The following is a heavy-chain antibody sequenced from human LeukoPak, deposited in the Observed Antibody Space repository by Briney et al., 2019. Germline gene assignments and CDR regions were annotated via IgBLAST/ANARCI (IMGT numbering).Heavy chain of an antibody. CDR1: VFTFSSNA. D-gene: IGHD1-26*01. CDR3: AKDAVAPGSSGDYFDY. V-gene: IGHV3-23*01. J-gene: IGHJ4*02. Sequence: GWSLRLSCAASVFTFSSNAMSWVRQAPGKGLEWVSVITGNGGRTYYADSVKGRFTISRDNSKNTLSLQMNSLRAEDTAVYYCAKDAVAPGSSGDYFDYWGQGTLVTVSS. CDR2: ITGNGGRT.